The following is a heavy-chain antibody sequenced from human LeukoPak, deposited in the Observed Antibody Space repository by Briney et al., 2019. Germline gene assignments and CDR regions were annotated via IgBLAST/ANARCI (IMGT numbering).Heavy chain of an antibody. CDR1: GGSISSGDYY. Sequence: PSETLSLTCTVSGGSISSGDYYWSWIRQPPGKGLEWIGYIYYSGSTYYNPSLKSRVTISVDTSKNQFSLKLSSVTAADTAVYYCAGLLGYCSSTRCPNWFDPWGQGTLVTVSS. CDR3: AGLLGYCSSTRCPNWFDP. J-gene: IGHJ5*02. D-gene: IGHD2-2*01. CDR2: IYYSGST. V-gene: IGHV4-30-4*08.